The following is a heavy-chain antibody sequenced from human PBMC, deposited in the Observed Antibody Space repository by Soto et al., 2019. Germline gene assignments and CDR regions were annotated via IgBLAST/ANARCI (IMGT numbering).Heavy chain of an antibody. V-gene: IGHV3-9*01. J-gene: IGHJ6*02. Sequence: GGSLRLSCGASVFTFDYYAMHWVRQAPGKGLEWVSGISWNSGSIGYADSVKGRFTISRDNAKNSLYLQMNSLRAEDTALYYCAKDRGLYCSGGSCYYYYGMDVWGQGTTVTVSS. D-gene: IGHD2-15*01. CDR2: ISWNSGSI. CDR1: VFTFDYYA. CDR3: AKDRGLYCSGGSCYYYYGMDV.